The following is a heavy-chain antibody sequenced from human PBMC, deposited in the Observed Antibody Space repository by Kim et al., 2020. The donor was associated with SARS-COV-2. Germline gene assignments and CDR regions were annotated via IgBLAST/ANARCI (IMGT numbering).Heavy chain of an antibody. Sequence: SETLSLTCSVSGGSISSGSYYWGWIRQPPGKGLEWIGTIYYSGSAYYNPSLKSRITISVDTSKNQFSLKLTSVTAAATALYYCTRENVVGANFRGAFDI. CDR3: TRENVVGANFRGAFDI. J-gene: IGHJ3*02. D-gene: IGHD1-26*01. CDR2: IYYSGSA. CDR1: GGSISSGSYY. V-gene: IGHV4-39*07.